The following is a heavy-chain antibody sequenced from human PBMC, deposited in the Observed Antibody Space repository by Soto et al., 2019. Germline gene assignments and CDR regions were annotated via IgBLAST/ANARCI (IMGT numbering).Heavy chain of an antibody. Sequence: GGSLRLSCAASGFTFSSYAMSWVRQAPGKGLEWVSAISGSGGSTYYADSVKGRFTISRDSSKNTLYLQMNSLRAEDTAVYYCAKNPTGPYCHVMDVWGQGTTVTVYS. CDR3: AKNPTGPYCHVMDV. V-gene: IGHV3-23*01. CDR1: GFTFSSYA. CDR2: ISGSGGST. J-gene: IGHJ6*02.